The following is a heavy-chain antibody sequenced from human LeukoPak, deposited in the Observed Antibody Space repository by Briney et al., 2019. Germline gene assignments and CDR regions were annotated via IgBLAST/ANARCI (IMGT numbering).Heavy chain of an antibody. D-gene: IGHD3-10*01. CDR1: GVSISSYY. J-gene: IGHJ4*02. V-gene: IGHV4-59*01. CDR3: ARLYYYGSGSPHYFDY. CDR2: IYYTGRT. Sequence: SETLSLTCNVSGVSISSYYWNWIRQPPGKGLEWIGYIYYTGRTNYNPSLKSRVSMSIDTSKNQFSLKLSSVTAADTAVYYCARLYYYGSGSPHYFDYWGQGTLVTVSS.